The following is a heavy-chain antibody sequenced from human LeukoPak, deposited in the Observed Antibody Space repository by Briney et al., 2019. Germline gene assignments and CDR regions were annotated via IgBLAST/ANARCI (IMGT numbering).Heavy chain of an antibody. CDR2: IYYSGST. J-gene: IGHJ4*02. D-gene: IGHD6-13*01. V-gene: IGHV4-39*07. Sequence: PSETLSLTCTVSGGSISSSSYYWGWIRQPPGKGLEWIGSIYYSGSTYYNPSLKSRVTISVDTSKNQFSLKLSSVTAADTAVYYCARGMIAAAAHFDYWGQGTLVTVSS. CDR3: ARGMIAAAAHFDY. CDR1: GGSISSSSYY.